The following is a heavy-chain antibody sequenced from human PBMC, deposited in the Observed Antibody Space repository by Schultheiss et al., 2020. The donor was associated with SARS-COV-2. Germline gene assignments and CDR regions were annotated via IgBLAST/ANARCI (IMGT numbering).Heavy chain of an antibody. D-gene: IGHD5-12*01. CDR2: ISYDGSNK. CDR1: GFTFSSYS. J-gene: IGHJ4*02. CDR3: ARDARWGATDYFDY. V-gene: IGHV3-30*03. Sequence: GGSLRLSCAASGFTFSSYSMNWVRQAPGKGLEWVAVISYDGSNKYYADSVKGQFTISRDNAKNSLFLQMNSLRAEDTAVYYCARDARWGATDYFDYWGQGTLVTVSS.